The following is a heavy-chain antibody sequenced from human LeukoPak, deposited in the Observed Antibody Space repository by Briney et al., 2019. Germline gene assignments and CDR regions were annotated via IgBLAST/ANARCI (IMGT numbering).Heavy chain of an antibody. CDR1: RGTFSSYA. V-gene: IGHV1-69*01. CDR2: IIPIFGTA. J-gene: IGHJ4*02. D-gene: IGHD2-15*01. CDR3: ARDSKRSLGYCSGGSCYYGGY. Sequence: ASVKVSCKASRGTFSSYAISWVRRAPGQGLEWMGGIIPIFGTANYAQKFQGRVTITADESTSTAYMELSSLRSEDTAVYYCARDSKRSLGYCSGGSCYYGGYWGQGTLVTVSS.